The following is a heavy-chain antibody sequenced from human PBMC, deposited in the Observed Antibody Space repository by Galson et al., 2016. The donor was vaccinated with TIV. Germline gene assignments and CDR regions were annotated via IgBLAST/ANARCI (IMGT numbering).Heavy chain of an antibody. V-gene: IGHV3-21*01. J-gene: IGHJ3*02. CDR3: ARDRDYYDSSSYSPDAFDM. CDR2: ISSSSDYR. D-gene: IGHD3-22*01. CDR1: GITISDHF. Sequence: SLRLSCAVSGITISDHFMDWVRQAPGKGLEWVSTISSSSDYRFYADSVKGRFTISRDNARNSLHLQINSLRVEDTAVYYCARDRDYYDSSSYSPDAFDMWGQGTMVTVSS.